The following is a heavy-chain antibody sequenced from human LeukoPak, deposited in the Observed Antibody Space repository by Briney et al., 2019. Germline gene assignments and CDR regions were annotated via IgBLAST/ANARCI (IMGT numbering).Heavy chain of an antibody. CDR2: IYHSGST. J-gene: IGHJ4*02. CDR1: GYSISTGYY. D-gene: IGHD2-2*02. V-gene: IGHV4-38-2*02. Sequence: SETLSLTCTVSGYSISTGYYWGWIRQPPGKGLEWIGSIYHSGSTYYNPSLKSRVTISVDTSKNQFSLKLSSVTAADTAVYYCARQTSYTADYWGQGTLVTVSS. CDR3: ARQTSYTADY.